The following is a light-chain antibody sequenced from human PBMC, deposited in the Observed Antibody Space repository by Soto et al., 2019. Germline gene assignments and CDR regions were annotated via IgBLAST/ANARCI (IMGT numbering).Light chain of an antibody. V-gene: IGKV1-33*01. CDR3: QQYNNWPPWT. CDR2: DAS. J-gene: IGKJ1*01. Sequence: DIQMTQSPSSLSASVGDRVTITCQASQDISKYLNWYQQKPGKAPKFLIYDASNLETGVPSRFSGSGSGTDFTFTISSLQPEDIATYYCQQYNNWPPWTFGQGTKVDIK. CDR1: QDISKY.